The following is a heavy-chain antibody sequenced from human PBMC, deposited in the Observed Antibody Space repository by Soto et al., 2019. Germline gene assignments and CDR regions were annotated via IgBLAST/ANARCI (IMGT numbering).Heavy chain of an antibody. CDR1: GFTFSNYN. CDR2: ISGTGVYI. CDR3: AREGALKPFSS. Sequence: PXVSLRLSCVASGFTFSNYNMNWVRQAPGKGLEWVSHISGTGVYIHYADAVKGRFTISRDNAKSSVYLQMNSLRAEDTAVYYCAREGALKPFSSWGQGALVTVSS. V-gene: IGHV3-21*01. J-gene: IGHJ5*02.